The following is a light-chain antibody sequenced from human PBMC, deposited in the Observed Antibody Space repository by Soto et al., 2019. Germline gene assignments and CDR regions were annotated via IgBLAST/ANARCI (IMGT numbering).Light chain of an antibody. J-gene: IGLJ2*01. CDR3: ATWDGSLSGYVV. CDR2: RND. CDR1: SSNIGSNY. V-gene: IGLV1-47*01. Sequence: QSVLTQPPSASGTPGLRVTISCSGSSSNIGSNYVYWYQQLPETAPKLLIYRNDQRPSGVPDRFSGSKSGTSASLAISGLRSEDEADYYCATWDGSLSGYVVFGGGTQLTVL.